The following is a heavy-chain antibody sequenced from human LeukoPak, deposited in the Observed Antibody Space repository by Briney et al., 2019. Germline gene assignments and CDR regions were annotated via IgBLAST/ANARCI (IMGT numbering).Heavy chain of an antibody. Sequence: GGSLGLSCAASGFTFSRNGMTWVRQAPGKGLEWVSAISGSGGSTYYADSVKGRFTISRDNSKNTLYLQMNSLRAEDTAVYYCAKIYGDYDLNWFDPWGQGTLVTVSS. D-gene: IGHD4-17*01. CDR1: GFTFSRNG. CDR3: AKIYGDYDLNWFDP. CDR2: ISGSGGST. J-gene: IGHJ5*02. V-gene: IGHV3-23*01.